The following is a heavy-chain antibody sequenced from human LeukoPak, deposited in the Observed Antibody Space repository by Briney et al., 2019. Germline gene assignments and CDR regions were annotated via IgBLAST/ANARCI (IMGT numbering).Heavy chain of an antibody. V-gene: IGHV3-7*01. J-gene: IGHJ3*02. D-gene: IGHD3-22*01. CDR1: RFTFSSYW. CDR3: ARDHHRRLYDSQARDTFDI. Sequence: PGGSLRLSCAASRFTFSSYWMTWVRQAPGKGLEWVAKIKQDGSEKDYVDSVKGRFTISRDNAKNSLYLQMNSLRAEDTAVYYCARDHHRRLYDSQARDTFDIWGQGTMVTVSS. CDR2: IKQDGSEK.